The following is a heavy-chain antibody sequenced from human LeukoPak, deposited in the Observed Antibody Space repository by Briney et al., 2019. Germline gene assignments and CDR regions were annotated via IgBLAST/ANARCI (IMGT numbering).Heavy chain of an antibody. CDR3: ARESFYYDSSGYYWDDY. CDR1: GGSASSGGFY. V-gene: IGHV4-61*08. D-gene: IGHD3-22*01. CDR2: IYYSGST. J-gene: IGHJ4*02. Sequence: SETLSLTCSVSGGSASSGGFYRTWIRQPPGKGLEWIGYIYYSGSTSYNPSLKSRVTISVDTSKNQFSLKLSSVTAADTAVYYCARESFYYDSSGYYWDDYWGQGTLVTVSS.